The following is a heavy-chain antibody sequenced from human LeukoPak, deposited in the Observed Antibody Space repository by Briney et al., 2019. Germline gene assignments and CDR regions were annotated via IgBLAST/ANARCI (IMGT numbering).Heavy chain of an antibody. J-gene: IGHJ4*02. D-gene: IGHD3-22*01. CDR3: ARGDGSGYYDYFDY. CDR2: IYTGGNT. Sequence: GGSLRLSCAASGFTVDSNYLSWVRQAPGKGLEWVSTIYTGGNTYYAASVKGRFTISRDFSKNTVFLHMNSLRAEDTAMYYCARGDGSGYYDYFDYWGQGALVTASS. V-gene: IGHV3-53*01. CDR1: GFTVDSNY.